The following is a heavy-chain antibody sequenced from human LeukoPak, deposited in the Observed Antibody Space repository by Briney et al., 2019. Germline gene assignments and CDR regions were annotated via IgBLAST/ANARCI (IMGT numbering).Heavy chain of an antibody. Sequence: GASVKVSCKASGGTFSSYATSWVRQAPGQGLEWMGGIIPIFGTANYAQKFQGRVTITADESTSTAYMELSSLRSEDTAVYYCARDSGGYGFLWGQGTLVTVSS. CDR2: IIPIFGTA. V-gene: IGHV1-69*13. CDR3: ARDSGGYGFL. J-gene: IGHJ4*02. CDR1: GGTFSSYA. D-gene: IGHD2-15*01.